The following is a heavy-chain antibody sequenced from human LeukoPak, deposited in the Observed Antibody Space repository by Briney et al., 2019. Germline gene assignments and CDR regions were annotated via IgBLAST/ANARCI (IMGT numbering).Heavy chain of an antibody. J-gene: IGHJ4*02. CDR3: ARALYYYDSSGYYYFDY. D-gene: IGHD3-22*01. Sequence: SETLSRTCTVSGGSISSYYWSWIRQPPGKELEWIGYIYYSGSTNYNPSLKSRVTISVDTSKNQFSLKLSSVTAADTAVYYCARALYYYDSSGYYYFDYWGQGTLVTVSS. CDR1: GGSISSYY. CDR2: IYYSGST. V-gene: IGHV4-59*01.